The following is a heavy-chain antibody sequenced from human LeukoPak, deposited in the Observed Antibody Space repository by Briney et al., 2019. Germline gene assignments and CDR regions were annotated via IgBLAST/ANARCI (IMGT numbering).Heavy chain of an antibody. CDR1: GGSISTVSYY. D-gene: IGHD3-10*01. CDR2: IYTGGSI. J-gene: IGHJ4*02. V-gene: IGHV4-61*02. Sequence: SQTLSLTCSVSGGSISTVSYYWNWIRQPAGKGLEWIGRIYTGGSINYNPSVTSRVTISIDRSKNQFPLQLNSVTAADTAVYYCAAGGDEFAYWGQGTLVTVSS. CDR3: AAGGDEFAY.